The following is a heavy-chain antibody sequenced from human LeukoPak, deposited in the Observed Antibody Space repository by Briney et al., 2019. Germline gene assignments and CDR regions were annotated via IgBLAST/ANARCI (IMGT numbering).Heavy chain of an antibody. CDR3: ARAPDILTGPGVY. D-gene: IGHD3-9*01. CDR1: GFTFSSYA. J-gene: IGHJ4*02. Sequence: GGSLRLSCAASGFTFSSYAMHWVRQAPGKGLEWVAVISYDGSNKYYADSVKGRFTISRDNSKNTLYLQMNSLRAEDTAVYYCARAPDILTGPGVYWGQGTLVTVSS. CDR2: ISYDGSNK. V-gene: IGHV3-30-3*01.